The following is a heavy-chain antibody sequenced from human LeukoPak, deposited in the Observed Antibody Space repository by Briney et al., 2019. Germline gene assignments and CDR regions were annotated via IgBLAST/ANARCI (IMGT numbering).Heavy chain of an antibody. D-gene: IGHD3-10*01. CDR1: GFTFSSYG. CDR2: ISGSGDRT. J-gene: IGHJ4*02. Sequence: GGSLRLSCAASGFTFSSYGMSWVRQAPGKGLEWVSVISGSGDRTYYADSVKGRFTISRDNSKNTLYLQMNSLRAEDTAVYYCAKAVYGSESYYDPFDYWGQGTLVTVSS. CDR3: AKAVYGSESYYDPFDY. V-gene: IGHV3-23*01.